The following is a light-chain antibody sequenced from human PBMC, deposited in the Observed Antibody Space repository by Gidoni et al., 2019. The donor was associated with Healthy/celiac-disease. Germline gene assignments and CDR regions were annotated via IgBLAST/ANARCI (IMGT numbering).Light chain of an antibody. Sequence: EIQMTQSPSSLSASVGDRVTITCRASQSISRYLNCYQQKPGKATTLLIYAASSLQSVVPSRCVGSGSGTDFTLTSSSLQPEDFSTYYRQNCYSTPDTFGQGTKLEIK. CDR1: QSISRY. CDR2: AAS. CDR3: QNCYSTPDT. J-gene: IGKJ2*01. V-gene: IGKV1-39*01.